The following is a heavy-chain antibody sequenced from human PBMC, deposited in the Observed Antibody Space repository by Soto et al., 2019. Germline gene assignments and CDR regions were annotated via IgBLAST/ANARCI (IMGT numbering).Heavy chain of an antibody. J-gene: IGHJ6*03. CDR1: GFTFSSYA. CDR3: AKGGSSWYSHYYMDV. V-gene: IGHV3-23*01. Sequence: GGSLRLSCAASGFTFSSYAMSWVRQAPGKGLEWVSAISGSGGSTYYADSVKGRFTISRDNSKNTLYLQMNSLRAEDTAVYYCAKGGSSWYSHYYMDVWGRGTTVTVSS. D-gene: IGHD6-13*01. CDR2: ISGSGGST.